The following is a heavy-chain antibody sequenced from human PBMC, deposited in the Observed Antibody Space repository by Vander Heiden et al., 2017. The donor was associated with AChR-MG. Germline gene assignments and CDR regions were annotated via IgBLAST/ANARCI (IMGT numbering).Heavy chain of an antibody. V-gene: IGHV4-39*01. D-gene: IGHD2-15*01. CDR1: GGPVSSSSYY. J-gene: IGHJ1*01. Sequence: QLQLQESGPGLVKPSETLSLTCTVSGGPVSSSSYYWGWSRQPPGKGLEWIGSLYYTGSIYYNPSLKSRVTISVDTSKNQFSLKLKYVTAADTAVYYCAGLGYCSGDTCYPRYEYFQHWGQGTLVTVSS. CDR2: LYYTGSI. CDR3: AGLGYCSGDTCYPRYEYFQH.